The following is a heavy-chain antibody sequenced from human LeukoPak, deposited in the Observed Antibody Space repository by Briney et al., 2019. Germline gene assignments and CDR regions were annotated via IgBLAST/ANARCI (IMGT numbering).Heavy chain of an antibody. CDR1: GGSISSGGYY. V-gene: IGHV4-30-2*01. J-gene: IGHJ4*02. Sequence: SQTLSLTCTVSGGSISSGGYYWSWIRQPPGKGLEWIGYIYHSGSTYYNPSLKSRVTISVDRSKNQFSLKLNSVTAADTAVYFCARLRVAMAGFDHWGQGTLVTVSS. CDR3: ARLRVAMAGFDH. CDR2: IYHSGST. D-gene: IGHD6-19*01.